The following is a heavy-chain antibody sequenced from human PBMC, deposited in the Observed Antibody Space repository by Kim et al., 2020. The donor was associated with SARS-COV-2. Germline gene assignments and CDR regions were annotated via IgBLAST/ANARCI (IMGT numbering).Heavy chain of an antibody. Sequence: SLRLSCKASGFTFGDYAMNWVRQAPGKGLEWVGFSSSIAYGGTTEYASSVKGRFTISRDDSKSSAYQQMNSLKTEDTAVYYCARGYGGTLDYWGQGTLVTVSS. D-gene: IGHD4-17*01. CDR3: ARGYGGTLDY. CDR1: GFTFGDYA. J-gene: IGHJ4*02. CDR2: SSSIAYGGTT. V-gene: IGHV3-49*04.